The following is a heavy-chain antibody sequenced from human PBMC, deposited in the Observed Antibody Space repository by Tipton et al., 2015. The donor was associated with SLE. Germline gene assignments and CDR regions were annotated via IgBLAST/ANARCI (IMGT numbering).Heavy chain of an antibody. V-gene: IGHV4-59*08. CDR3: ARHGYDFWSGYYHHVFDV. J-gene: IGHJ3*01. CDR2: IDQFGSA. CDR1: GGSITGYY. D-gene: IGHD3-3*01. Sequence: TLSLTCTVSGGSITGYYWSWIRQPPGERLEWIGYIDQFGSANYNPSLQNRVTISVGRSKTQFSLKLRSVSAADSAMYYCARHGYDFWSGYYHHVFDVWGQGTMLTASS.